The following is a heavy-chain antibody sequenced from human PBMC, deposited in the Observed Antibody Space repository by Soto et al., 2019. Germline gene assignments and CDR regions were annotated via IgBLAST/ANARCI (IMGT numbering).Heavy chain of an antibody. Sequence: VQLVESGGGLVQPGMSLRLSCAASGLTLSNFAMHWVRQAPGKGLEWVAVISYDGSNNHYADSVKGRFTIARDNSKNRLFLQMRRLKAEDTSVYFCDRDRRSCSSSVCYNTYYNGMDVWGQGTTVTVSS. V-gene: IGHV3-30*03. CDR1: GLTLSNFA. CDR2: ISYDGSNN. CDR3: DRDRRSCSSSVCYNTYYNGMDV. D-gene: IGHD2-8*01. J-gene: IGHJ6*02.